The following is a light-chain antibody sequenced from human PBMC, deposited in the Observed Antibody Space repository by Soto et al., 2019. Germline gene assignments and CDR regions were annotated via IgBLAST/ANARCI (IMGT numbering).Light chain of an antibody. CDR1: QSVINSY. J-gene: IGKJ1*01. Sequence: EIVLTQSPGTVSLSPGERATVSCRASQSVINSYLAWYQQKPGQAPRLLIYGASSRATGIPDRFSGSGSGADSTLTISRLEPEDFAVYYCQQYGGSPWTFGQGTKVDIK. CDR2: GAS. CDR3: QQYGGSPWT. V-gene: IGKV3-20*01.